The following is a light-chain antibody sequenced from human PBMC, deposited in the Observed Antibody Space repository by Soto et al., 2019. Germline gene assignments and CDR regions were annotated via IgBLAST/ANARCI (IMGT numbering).Light chain of an antibody. Sequence: QSALTQPASVSGSLGQSITISCTGTGSDIAGYNYISWYQQLPGKAPKLMIYEVTIRPSGVPDRFSGSKSSNTASLTVSGLQAEDEADYYCSSYAGSNNFVFGTGTQLTVL. J-gene: IGLJ7*01. CDR2: EVT. CDR1: GSDIAGYNY. V-gene: IGLV2-8*01. CDR3: SSYAGSNNFV.